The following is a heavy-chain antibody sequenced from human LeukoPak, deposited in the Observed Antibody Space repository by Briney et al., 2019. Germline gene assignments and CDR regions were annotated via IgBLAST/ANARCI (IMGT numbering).Heavy chain of an antibody. D-gene: IGHD3-22*01. V-gene: IGHV4-4*09. CDR3: AIPYDSSGLHEETGDY. CDR1: GGSLTGYY. CDR2: IYSGGST. Sequence: SETLSLTRTVSGGSLTGYYWRWLGQPPGKGLEWIGNIYSGGSTKYNPSLESRVSISVDTSKRQFSLNLSSVTAADTAVYYCAIPYDSSGLHEETGDYWGQGTLVTVSS. J-gene: IGHJ4*02.